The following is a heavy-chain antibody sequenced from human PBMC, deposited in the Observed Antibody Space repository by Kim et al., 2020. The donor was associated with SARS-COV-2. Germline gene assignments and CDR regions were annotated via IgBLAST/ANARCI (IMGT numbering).Heavy chain of an antibody. CDR2: IKSKTDGGTT. CDR3: TTDWVPEQQLVLGYGMDV. CDR1: GFTFSNAW. V-gene: IGHV3-15*01. J-gene: IGHJ6*02. Sequence: GGSLRLSCAASGFTFSNAWMSWVRQAPGKGLEWVGRIKSKTDGGTTDYAAPVKGRFTISRDDSKNTLYLQMNSLKTEDTAVYYCTTDWVPEQQLVLGYGMDVWGQGTTVTVSS. D-gene: IGHD6-13*01.